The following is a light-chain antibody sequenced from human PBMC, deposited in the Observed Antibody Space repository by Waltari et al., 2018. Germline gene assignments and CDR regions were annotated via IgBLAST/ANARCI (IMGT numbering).Light chain of an antibody. V-gene: IGKV1-39*01. CDR1: QSINNY. J-gene: IGKJ4*01. CDR3: QQSYRSPHT. CDR2: GAF. Sequence: DIQMTKSPTSLYASVGDRVNITCRASQSINNYLNWYQHKPGKAPKLLIYGAFNLQTGVPSRFSGRRSGTDLTLTIYSLQPEDFATYYCQQSYRSPHTFGGGTKVEIK.